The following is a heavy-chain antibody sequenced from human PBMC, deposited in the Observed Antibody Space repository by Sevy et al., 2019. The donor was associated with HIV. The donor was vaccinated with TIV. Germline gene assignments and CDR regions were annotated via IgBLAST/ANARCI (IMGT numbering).Heavy chain of an antibody. D-gene: IGHD6-19*01. Sequence: GGSLRLSCAASGFTFSDYYMSWIRQAPGKGLEWVSYISSSGSTIYYADSVKGRFTISRDNAKNSLYLQMNSLRAEDTAVYYCVRATVLTHSSGRKYYYYGMDVWGQGTTVTVSS. J-gene: IGHJ6*02. V-gene: IGHV3-11*01. CDR2: ISSSGSTI. CDR1: GFTFSDYY. CDR3: VRATVLTHSSGRKYYYYGMDV.